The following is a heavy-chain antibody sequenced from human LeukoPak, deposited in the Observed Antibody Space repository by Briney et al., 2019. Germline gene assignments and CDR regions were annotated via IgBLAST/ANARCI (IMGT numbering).Heavy chain of an antibody. V-gene: IGHV3-21*01. J-gene: IGHJ4*02. CDR3: ARLVCSTIPCYGKFYFDS. D-gene: IGHD2-2*01. CDR2: ITGSSDSI. CDR1: GFTFSSYA. Sequence: GGSLRLSCAASGFTFSSYAMEWVRQAPGKGLGWVPSITGSSDSIYYADSVKGRFTISRDNAKNSVYLQMNSLRAEDTAVYYCARLVCSTIPCYGKFYFDSWGQGTLVPVSS.